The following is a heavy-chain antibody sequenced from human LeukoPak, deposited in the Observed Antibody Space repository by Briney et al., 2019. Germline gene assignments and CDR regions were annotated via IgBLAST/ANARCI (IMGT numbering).Heavy chain of an antibody. J-gene: IGHJ5*02. CDR1: GYTFTGYY. V-gene: IGHV1-2*02. D-gene: IGHD6-19*01. CDR3: ARDGGYSSGRFDP. Sequence: GASVKVSCKASGYTFTGYYMHWVRQAPGQGLERMGWINPNSGGTNYAQKFQGRVTMTRDTSISTAYMELSRLRSDDTAVYYCARDGGYSSGRFDPWGQGTLVTVSS. CDR2: INPNSGGT.